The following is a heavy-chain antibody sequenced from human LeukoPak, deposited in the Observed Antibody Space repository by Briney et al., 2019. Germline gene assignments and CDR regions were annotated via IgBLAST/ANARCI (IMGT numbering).Heavy chain of an antibody. V-gene: IGHV4-61*02. CDR1: GGSISSGSYY. D-gene: IGHD2-2*02. CDR3: AREHCSSTSYYTNEGFDY. Sequence: SQTLSLTCTVSGGSISSGSYYWSWIRPPAGKGLEWIGRIYTSGSTNYNPSLKSRVTISVDTSKNQFSLKLSSVTAADTAVYYCAREHCSSTSYYTNEGFDYWGQGTPVTVSS. J-gene: IGHJ4*02. CDR2: IYTSGST.